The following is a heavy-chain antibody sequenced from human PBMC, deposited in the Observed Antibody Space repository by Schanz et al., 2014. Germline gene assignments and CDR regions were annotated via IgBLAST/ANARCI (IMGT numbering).Heavy chain of an antibody. V-gene: IGHV3-11*06. J-gene: IGHJ3*01. Sequence: VQLVESGGGLVKPGGSLRLSCTASGFTFSDYYMTWIRQAPGKGLEWVSYVSSNNIYTKYADSVRGRFTISRDNAKNSLYLQLNSLTAEDTAVYHCARDSRYCTGVDCKGDAFDLWGQGTLVTVSS. CDR2: VSSNNIYT. CDR1: GFTFSDYY. D-gene: IGHD2-8*02. CDR3: ARDSRYCTGVDCKGDAFDL.